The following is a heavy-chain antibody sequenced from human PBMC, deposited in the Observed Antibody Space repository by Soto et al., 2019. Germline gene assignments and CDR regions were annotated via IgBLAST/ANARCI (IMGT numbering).Heavy chain of an antibody. CDR1: GYSFTSYW. D-gene: IGHD2-2*01. CDR3: ARGGIVVVPAAMRTYYYYYGMDV. J-gene: IGHJ6*02. Sequence: GESLKISCKGSGYSFTSYWIGWVRQMPGKGLEWMGIIYPGDSDTRYSPSFQGQVTISADKSISTAYLQWSSLKASDTAMYYCARGGIVVVPAAMRTYYYYYGMDVWGQGTTVTVSS. CDR2: IYPGDSDT. V-gene: IGHV5-51*01.